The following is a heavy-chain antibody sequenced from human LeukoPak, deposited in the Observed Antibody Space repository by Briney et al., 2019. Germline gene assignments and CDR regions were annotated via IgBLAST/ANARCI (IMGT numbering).Heavy chain of an antibody. J-gene: IGHJ3*02. Sequence: PSETLSLTCTVSGGSISSGSYSWVWIRQPPGKGLEYIANISYIGDTEYNPSLKSRVTVSVDTSKNQFSLNLNSVTAADAAVYFCATLRINGPPDGFDMWSQGTMVAVSS. V-gene: IGHV4-39*01. CDR1: GGSISSGSYS. D-gene: IGHD2-15*01. CDR3: ATLRINGPPDGFDM. CDR2: ISYIGDT.